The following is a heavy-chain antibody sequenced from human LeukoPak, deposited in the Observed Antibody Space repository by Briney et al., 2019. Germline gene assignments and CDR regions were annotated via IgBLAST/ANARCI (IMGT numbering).Heavy chain of an antibody. J-gene: IGHJ6*03. CDR1: GFIFSTYW. CDR2: TKRDGSQK. CDR3: AKDTRTRYYYYMDV. Sequence: GGSLRLSCGASGFIFSTYWMSWVRQAPGKGLEWVANTKRDGSQKYYVDSVKGRFTISRDNSKNSLYLQMNSLRTEDTALYYCAKDTRTRYYYYMDVWGKGTTVTVSS. V-gene: IGHV3-7*03.